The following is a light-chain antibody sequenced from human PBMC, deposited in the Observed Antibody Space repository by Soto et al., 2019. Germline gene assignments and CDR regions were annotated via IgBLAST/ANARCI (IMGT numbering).Light chain of an antibody. CDR3: QQYNRYPLP. J-gene: IGKJ4*01. V-gene: IGKV1-5*03. CDR2: KES. CDR1: QSISSW. Sequence: DIQMTQSPSTLSASVGDRVTITCRASQSISSWLAWYQQKPGKAPNLLIYKESSLESGVPSRFSGSGAGTEFPLTIRSLQPDDVATYYCQQYNRYPLPFGGGTKVQIK.